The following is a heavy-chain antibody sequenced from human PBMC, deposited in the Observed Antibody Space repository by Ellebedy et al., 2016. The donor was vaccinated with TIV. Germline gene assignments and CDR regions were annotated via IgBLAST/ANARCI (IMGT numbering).Heavy chain of an antibody. J-gene: IGHJ4*02. V-gene: IGHV3-49*03. CDR1: GFTFGDYA. CDR3: GKEARRLY. Sequence: GESLKISCTASGFTFGDYAMSWFRQAPGQGLEWVGFIRSKAYGGTPEYAASVKGRITISRDDSKSIAYLQMNSLKTEDTALYYCGKEARRLYWGQGTLVTV. CDR2: IRSKAYGGTP.